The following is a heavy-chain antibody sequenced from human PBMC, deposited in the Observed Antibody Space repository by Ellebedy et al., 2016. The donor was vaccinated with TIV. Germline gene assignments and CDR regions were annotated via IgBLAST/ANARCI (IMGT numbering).Heavy chain of an antibody. CDR3: ATDGSYGDYRSPTHAFVM. CDR2: INQDGSDT. D-gene: IGHD4-17*01. Sequence: GESLKISCAAARFPFSSYWMSWVRQAPGKGLEWVANINQDGSDTYYVDSLRGRFTISRDNAKNSLYLLMNSLRGEDTAVYYCATDGSYGDYRSPTHAFVMWGQGTLVTVSS. V-gene: IGHV3-7*01. J-gene: IGHJ3*02. CDR1: RFPFSSYW.